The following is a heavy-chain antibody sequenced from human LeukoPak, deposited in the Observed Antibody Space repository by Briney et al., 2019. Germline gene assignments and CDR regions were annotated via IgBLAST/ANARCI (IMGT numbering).Heavy chain of an antibody. D-gene: IGHD3-3*01. CDR2: ISGSGGST. Sequence: GGSLRLSCAASGFTFSTYAMSWVRQAPGKGLEWVSAISGSGGSTNYADSVKGRFSISRDNAKNSVYLQMNSLRVEDTAVYYCARALSAWGQGTLVTVAS. V-gene: IGHV3-23*01. CDR1: GFTFSTYA. J-gene: IGHJ4*02. CDR3: ARALSA.